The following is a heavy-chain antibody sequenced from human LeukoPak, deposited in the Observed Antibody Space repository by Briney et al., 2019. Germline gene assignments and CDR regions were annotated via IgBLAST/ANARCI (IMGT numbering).Heavy chain of an antibody. CDR1: GFTFSSYE. Sequence: GGSLRLSCAASGFTFSSYEMNWVRQAPGKGLEWVSYISSSGSTIYYSDSAKGRFTISRDNAKNSLYLQMNSLRVEDTAVYYCARDLGATIFDFDYWGQGTLVTVSS. V-gene: IGHV3-48*03. D-gene: IGHD1-26*01. CDR3: ARDLGATIFDFDY. CDR2: ISSSGSTI. J-gene: IGHJ4*02.